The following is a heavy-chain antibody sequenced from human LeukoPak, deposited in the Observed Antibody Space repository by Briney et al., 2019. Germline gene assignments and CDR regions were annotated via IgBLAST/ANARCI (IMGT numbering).Heavy chain of an antibody. D-gene: IGHD6-13*01. CDR3: AREFWYRFEY. CDR2: ISSDGSPN. J-gene: IGHJ4*02. V-gene: IGHV3-11*04. Sequence: NPGGSLRLSCAASGFFFSNYYMSWICQTPGKGLEWIAYISSDGSPNNYADSVKGRFTMSGDNAQNSVHLQMNNLRVDDTAVYYCAREFWYRFEYWGQGTVVTVSS. CDR1: GFFFSNYY.